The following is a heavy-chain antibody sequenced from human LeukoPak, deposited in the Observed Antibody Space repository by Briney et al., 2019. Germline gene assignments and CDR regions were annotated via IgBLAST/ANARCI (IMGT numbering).Heavy chain of an antibody. Sequence: SETLSLTCAVYGGSFSGYYWSWIRQPPGKGLEWIGEINHSGSTNYNPSLKSRVTISVDTSKNQFSLELSSVTAADTAVYYCARAPYTYYYGSGSSRWFDPWGQGTLVTVSS. CDR3: ARAPYTYYYGSGSSRWFDP. CDR1: GGSFSGYY. J-gene: IGHJ5*02. CDR2: INHSGST. V-gene: IGHV4-34*01. D-gene: IGHD3-10*01.